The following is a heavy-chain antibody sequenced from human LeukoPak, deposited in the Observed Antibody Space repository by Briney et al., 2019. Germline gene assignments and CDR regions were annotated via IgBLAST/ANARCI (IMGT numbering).Heavy chain of an antibody. J-gene: IGHJ4*02. D-gene: IGHD3-10*01. Sequence: PGGSLRLSCAASGFTFSSYAMSWVRQAPGKGLGWVSAISGGGGSTYYADSVKGRFTISRDNSKNTLYLQMNSLRAEDTAVYYCAKGGLNYYGSGSYYYFDYWGQGTLVTVSS. CDR1: GFTFSSYA. CDR2: ISGGGGST. CDR3: AKGGLNYYGSGSYYYFDY. V-gene: IGHV3-23*01.